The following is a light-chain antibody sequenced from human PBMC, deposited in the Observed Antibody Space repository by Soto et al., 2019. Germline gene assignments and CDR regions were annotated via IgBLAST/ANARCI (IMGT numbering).Light chain of an antibody. J-gene: IGKJ5*01. CDR1: QSVSSS. V-gene: IGKV3-15*01. CDR3: QQYNTCPLT. Sequence: EVVMTQSPATLSVSPGERATLSCRAGQSVSSSLAWYQQKPGQAPRLLIYGTSTRATGIPARFSGSGSGTKFTLPISSLHSKDFAFFFFQQYNTCPLTFAKGTRLEIK. CDR2: GTS.